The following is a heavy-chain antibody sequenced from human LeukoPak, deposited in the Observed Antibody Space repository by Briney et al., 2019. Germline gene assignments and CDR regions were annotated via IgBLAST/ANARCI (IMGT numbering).Heavy chain of an antibody. Sequence: PGGSLRLSCAASGCTFDDYAMQGVGQAPGKGGEGGSRLSWKSGLIDYADSVKGRFTISRDNAKKYLYMQMESLREKDTGFYSCAKDIGPLTHHYDSSGFSAAFDFWGQGTLVTVSS. CDR2: LSWKSGLI. CDR3: AKDIGPLTHHYDSSGFSAAFDF. J-gene: IGHJ4*02. D-gene: IGHD3-22*01. CDR1: GCTFDDYA. V-gene: IGHV3-9*01.